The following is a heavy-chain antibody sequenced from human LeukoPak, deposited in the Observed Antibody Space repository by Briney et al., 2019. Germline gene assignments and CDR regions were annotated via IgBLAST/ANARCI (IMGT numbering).Heavy chain of an antibody. D-gene: IGHD3-9*01. J-gene: IGHJ4*02. CDR3: ARATILRYFDWLLYPTYYFDY. CDR1: GYTFTSYY. Sequence: ASVKVSCKASGYTFTSYYMYWVRQAPGQGLEWMGWISAYNGNTNYAQKLQGRVTMTTDTSTSTAYMELRSLRSDDTAVYYCARATILRYFDWLLYPTYYFDYWGQGTLVTVSS. CDR2: ISAYNGNT. V-gene: IGHV1-18*04.